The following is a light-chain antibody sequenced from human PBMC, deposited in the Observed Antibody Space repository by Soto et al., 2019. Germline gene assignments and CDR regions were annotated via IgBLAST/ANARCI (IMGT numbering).Light chain of an antibody. J-gene: IGKJ1*01. CDR2: AAS. Sequence: QMTLSQATLSXXLGDXVTLXXRASQSISSYLNWYHQKPGKAPKLLISAASSLKSGVPSRFSGSGSGTDFTLTISSLQPEDFATYHCQQSYSMPWTFGQATKLDIK. V-gene: IGKV1-39*01. CDR1: QSISSY. CDR3: QQSYSMPWT.